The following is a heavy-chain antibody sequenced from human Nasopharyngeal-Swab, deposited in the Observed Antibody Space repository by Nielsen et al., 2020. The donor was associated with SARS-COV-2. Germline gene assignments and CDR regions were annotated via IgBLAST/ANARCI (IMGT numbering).Heavy chain of an antibody. Sequence: ASVKVSCKASGCTFTSYDINWVRQATGQGLEWMGWMNPNSGNTGYAQKFQGRVTMTRNTSISTAYMELSSLRSEDTAVYYCATATTVTSSFDYWGQGTLVTVSS. D-gene: IGHD4-11*01. J-gene: IGHJ4*02. CDR2: MNPNSGNT. CDR1: GCTFTSYD. CDR3: ATATTVTSSFDY. V-gene: IGHV1-8*01.